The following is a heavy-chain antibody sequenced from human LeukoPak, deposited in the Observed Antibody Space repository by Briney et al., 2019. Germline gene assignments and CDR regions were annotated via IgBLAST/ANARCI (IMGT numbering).Heavy chain of an antibody. Sequence: PSQTLSLTCTVSGGSISSGGYYWSWIRQHPGKGLEWIGYIYYSGSTYYNPSLKSRVTISVDTSKNQFSLKLSSVTAADTAVYYCARIPNYDSSGYYWFDYWGQGTLVTVSS. CDR1: GGSISSGGYY. V-gene: IGHV4-31*03. J-gene: IGHJ4*02. CDR2: IYYSGST. CDR3: ARIPNYDSSGYYWFDY. D-gene: IGHD3-22*01.